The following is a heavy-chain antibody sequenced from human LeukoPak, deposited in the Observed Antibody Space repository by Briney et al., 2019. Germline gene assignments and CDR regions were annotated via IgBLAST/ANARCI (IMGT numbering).Heavy chain of an antibody. CDR1: GGTFSSYA. D-gene: IGHD4-23*01. Sequence: ASVKVSCKASGGTFSSYAISWVRQAPGQGLEWMGRIIPILGIANYAQKFQGRVTITADKSTSTAYMELSSLRSEDTAVYYCARGDDYGGNSWRYWGQGTLVTVSS. J-gene: IGHJ4*02. V-gene: IGHV1-69*04. CDR3: ARGDDYGGNSWRY. CDR2: IIPILGIA.